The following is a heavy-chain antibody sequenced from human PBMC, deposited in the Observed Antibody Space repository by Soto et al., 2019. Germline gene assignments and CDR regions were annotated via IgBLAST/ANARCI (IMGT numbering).Heavy chain of an antibody. CDR2: MSYDGSKK. J-gene: IGHJ3*01. D-gene: IGHD6-19*01. Sequence: GPLRLSCATSVFRFSSYGMHWVRQAPGKGLEWVAVMSYDGSKKHYADSVKGRFIISRDNSKNTLYVQMNSLRAEDTAVYYCAKDRLRAGGLVPISLDAFDFWGRGTMVTVSS. CDR1: VFRFSSYG. V-gene: IGHV3-30*18. CDR3: AKDRLRAGGLVPISLDAFDF.